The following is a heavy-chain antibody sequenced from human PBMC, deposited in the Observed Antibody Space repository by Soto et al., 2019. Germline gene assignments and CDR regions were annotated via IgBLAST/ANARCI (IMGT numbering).Heavy chain of an antibody. CDR1: GFTFSSYA. V-gene: IGHV3-64*01. Sequence: PGGSLRLSCAASGFTFSSYAMHWVRQAPGKGLEYVSAISSNGGSTYYANSVKGRFTISRDNSKNTLYRQMGSLRAEDMAVYYCAKGGYTFAYEWGQGALVTVSS. CDR2: ISSNGGST. CDR3: AKGGYTFAYE. J-gene: IGHJ4*02. D-gene: IGHD5-18*01.